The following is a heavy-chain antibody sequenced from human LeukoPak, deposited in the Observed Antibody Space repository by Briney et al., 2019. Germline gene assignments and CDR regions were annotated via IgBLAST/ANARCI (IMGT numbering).Heavy chain of an antibody. CDR1: GGSFNGYY. CDR2: INHSGST. J-gene: IGHJ6*02. V-gene: IGHV4-34*01. Sequence: SETLSLTCAVYGGSFNGYYWSWIRQPPGKGLDWIGEINHSGSTNYNPSLKSRVTISVDTSKNQFSLKLSSVTAADTAVYYCARVALGYCSSTSCYGVYYYYYYGMDVWGQGTTVTVSS. D-gene: IGHD2-2*01. CDR3: ARVALGYCSSTSCYGVYYYYYYGMDV.